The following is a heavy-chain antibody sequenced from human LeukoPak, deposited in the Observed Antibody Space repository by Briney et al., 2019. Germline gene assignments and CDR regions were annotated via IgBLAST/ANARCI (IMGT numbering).Heavy chain of an antibody. CDR1: GGTFSSYA. Sequence: SVKVSCKASGGTFSSYAISWVRQAPGQGLEWMGRIIPILGIANYAQKFQGRVTITADKSTSTAYMELSSLRSEDTAVYYCARGYYGSGSYSEYFQYWGQGTLVTVSS. CDR2: IIPILGIA. J-gene: IGHJ1*01. V-gene: IGHV1-69*04. D-gene: IGHD3-10*01. CDR3: ARGYYGSGSYSEYFQY.